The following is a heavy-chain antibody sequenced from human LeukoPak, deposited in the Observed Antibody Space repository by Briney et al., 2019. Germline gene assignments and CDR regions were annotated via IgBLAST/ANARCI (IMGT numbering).Heavy chain of an antibody. CDR1: GYTFTGYY. J-gene: IGHJ5*02. CDR2: INPNSGGT. D-gene: IGHD2-2*01. V-gene: IGHV1-2*02. Sequence: ASVKVSCKASGYTFTGYYMHWVRQAPGQGLEWMGWINPNSGGTNYAQKFQGRVTMTRDTSISTAYMELSRLRSDDTAVYYCARDKTADIAVVPELTPLNWFDPWGQGTLVTVSS. CDR3: ARDKTADIAVVPELTPLNWFDP.